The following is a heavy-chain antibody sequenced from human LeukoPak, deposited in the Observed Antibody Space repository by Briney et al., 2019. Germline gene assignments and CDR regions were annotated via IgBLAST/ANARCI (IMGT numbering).Heavy chain of an antibody. V-gene: IGHV3-9*01. CDR1: GFTFYDYA. J-gene: IGHJ4*02. CDR3: ARDHAPDTYYYGSGSYYRFFYFDY. Sequence: SGGSLRLSCAASGFTFYDYAMHWVRQAPGKGLEWVSGIGWNSDILVYADSVKGRFTISRGNSKNPLYLQMNSLRAEDTAVYYCARDHAPDTYYYGSGSYYRFFYFDYWGQGTLVTVSS. D-gene: IGHD3-10*01. CDR2: IGWNSDIL.